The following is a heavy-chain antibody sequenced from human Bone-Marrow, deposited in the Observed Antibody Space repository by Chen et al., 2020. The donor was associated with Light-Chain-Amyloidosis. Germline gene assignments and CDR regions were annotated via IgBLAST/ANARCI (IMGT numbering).Heavy chain of an antibody. CDR3: TRKGGYFDF. CDR1: GFNFSSFG. CDR2: GSGSTVST. D-gene: IGHD3-10*01. V-gene: IGHV3-23*04. Sequence: EVQLVESGGGLVQPGGSLRLSCATSGFNFSSFGMSWVRQALGKGLEWVSTGSGSTVSTYYAGAVKGRFIISRDNSKSTLYLQMNSLRAGDTAVYFCTRKGGYFDFWGQGSLVTVSS. J-gene: IGHJ4*02.